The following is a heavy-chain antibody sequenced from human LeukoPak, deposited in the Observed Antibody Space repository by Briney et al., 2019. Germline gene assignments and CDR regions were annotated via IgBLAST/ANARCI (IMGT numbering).Heavy chain of an antibody. Sequence: SETLSLTCAVSGYSISSGYYWGWIRPPPGKGLEWIGSIYHSGSTYYNPSLKSRVTMSVDTSKNQFSLKVNSVTAADTAVYYCARDRPPDYGDHKRGGNYMDVWGKGTTVTVSS. CDR2: IYHSGST. D-gene: IGHD4-17*01. V-gene: IGHV4-38-2*02. J-gene: IGHJ6*03. CDR1: GYSISSGYY. CDR3: ARDRPPDYGDHKRGGNYMDV.